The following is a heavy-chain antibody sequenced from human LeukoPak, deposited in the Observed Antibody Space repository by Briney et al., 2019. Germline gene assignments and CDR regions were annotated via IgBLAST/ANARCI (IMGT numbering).Heavy chain of an antibody. CDR1: GFNFNTYS. CDR3: ARHFPNSSSAFDY. Sequence: GGPLRLSCAASGFNFNTYSMNWVRQGPGKGLEWVSFISRTGETTYYADSVKGRFIISRDNAKNSLYLQMNSLRAEDTAVYYCARHFPNSSSAFDYWGQGTLVTVSS. CDR2: ISRTGETT. J-gene: IGHJ4*02. V-gene: IGHV3-48*01. D-gene: IGHD6-6*01.